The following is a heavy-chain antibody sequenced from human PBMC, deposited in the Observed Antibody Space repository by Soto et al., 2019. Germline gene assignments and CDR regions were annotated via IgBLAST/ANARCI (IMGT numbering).Heavy chain of an antibody. CDR2: VYPGDSDT. Sequence: GESLKISCKGSGYNFTIYWIGWVRQMPGKGLEWMGIVYPGDSDTTYSPPFQGQVTISADKSTAYLQWSSLKASDTATYYCARRGSGSHPPYHGMDVWGQGTTVTVSS. CDR1: GYNFTIYW. V-gene: IGHV5-51*01. J-gene: IGHJ6*02. D-gene: IGHD1-26*01. CDR3: ARRGSGSHPPYHGMDV.